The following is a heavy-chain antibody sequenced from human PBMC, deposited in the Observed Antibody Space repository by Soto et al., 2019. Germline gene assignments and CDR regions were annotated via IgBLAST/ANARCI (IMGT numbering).Heavy chain of an antibody. D-gene: IGHD1-1*01. CDR1: GYGFTTYG. J-gene: IGHJ4*02. V-gene: IGHV1-18*01. Sequence: QIHLVQSGAEVKKPGASVKVSCKGSGYGFTTYGITWVRQAPGQGLEWMAWISAHNGNTNYAQKLQGRVTVSRDTSTSTASMELRGLRAAATAVYYCARGRYGDYWGQGALVTVSS. CDR2: ISAHNGNT. CDR3: ARGRYGDY.